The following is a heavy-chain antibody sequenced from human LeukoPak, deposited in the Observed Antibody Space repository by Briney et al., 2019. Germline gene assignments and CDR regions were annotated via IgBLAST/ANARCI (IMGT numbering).Heavy chain of an antibody. CDR2: ISSNGGTT. CDR1: GFTINSYA. Sequence: GGSLRLSCSASGFTINSYAMHWVRQAPGKGLEYVSAISSNGGTTYHADSVKGRFTISRDNSQNTLYLQMSSLRDEDTAVYYCVKALSSTVTTKRKFDYWGQGTLVTVSS. V-gene: IGHV3-64D*06. CDR3: VKALSSTVTTKRKFDY. J-gene: IGHJ4*02. D-gene: IGHD4-17*01.